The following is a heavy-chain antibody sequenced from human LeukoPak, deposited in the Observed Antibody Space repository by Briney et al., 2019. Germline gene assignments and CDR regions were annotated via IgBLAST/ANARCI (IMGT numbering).Heavy chain of an antibody. Sequence: GGSLRLSCAASGFTFSNYGMHWVRQAPGKGLEWVAVISYDGSNKYYADSVKGRFTISRDNSKNTLYLQMNSLRAEDTAVYYCAKGRDSGWYRYYYYYYGMDVWGQGTTVTVSS. CDR2: ISYDGSNK. CDR1: GFTFSNYG. CDR3: AKGRDSGWYRYYYYYYGMDV. V-gene: IGHV3-30*18. D-gene: IGHD6-19*01. J-gene: IGHJ6*02.